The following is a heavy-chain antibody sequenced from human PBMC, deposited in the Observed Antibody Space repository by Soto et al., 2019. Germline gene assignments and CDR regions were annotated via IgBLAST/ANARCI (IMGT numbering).Heavy chain of an antibody. CDR2: ISGYNGNT. V-gene: IGHV1-18*01. CDR1: GNSLPRYG. D-gene: IGHD1-26*01. J-gene: IGHJ2*01. Sequence: QVQLEQSGAEVKKPGASVKVSCKASGNSLPRYGITWVRQVPGQGPEWMGWISGYNGNTNYGQKVQGRVIMTTDTSTNTAYLELRSLTPADTAVYYCATSGEDWYVDLWGRGTLVTVSS. CDR3: ATSGEDWYVDL.